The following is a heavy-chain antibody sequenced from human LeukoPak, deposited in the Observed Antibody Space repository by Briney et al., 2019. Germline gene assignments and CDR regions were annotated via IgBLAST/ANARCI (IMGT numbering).Heavy chain of an antibody. D-gene: IGHD3-10*01. V-gene: IGHV3-48*04. CDR2: ISSTTRTT. CDR1: GFTFSSYS. CDR3: TRDGGGHLGEWNYYYYMDV. J-gene: IGHJ6*03. Sequence: GGSLRLSCAASGFTFSSYSMNWVRQAPGKGLEWVAYISSTTRTTHYADSVEGRFAISRDNAKNSLYLQMNSLRAEDTALYYCTRDGGGHLGEWNYYYYMDVWGKGTTVTVSS.